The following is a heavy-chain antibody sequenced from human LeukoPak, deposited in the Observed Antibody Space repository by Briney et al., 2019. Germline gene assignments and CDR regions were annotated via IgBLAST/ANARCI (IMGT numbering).Heavy chain of an antibody. CDR2: ITGSGGNT. CDR1: GFTFRNYA. CDR3: AKWGDYDVLTGYYVSDY. D-gene: IGHD3-9*01. V-gene: IGHV3-23*01. Sequence: GASLRLSCAASGFTFRNYAMRWVRQAPGKGLEWASAITGSGGNTYYADSVKGRFTISRDNSKNTVFLQMNSLRAEDTAVYYCAKWGDYDVLTGYYVSDYWGQGTLVTVSS. J-gene: IGHJ4*02.